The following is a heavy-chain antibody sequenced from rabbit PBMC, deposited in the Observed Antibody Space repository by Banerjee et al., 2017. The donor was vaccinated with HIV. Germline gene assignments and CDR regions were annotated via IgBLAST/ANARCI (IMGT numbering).Heavy chain of an antibody. CDR3: ARDDYGVMWLDL. J-gene: IGHJ5*01. CDR2: IYSSSGTT. D-gene: IGHD2-1*01. Sequence: LIACIYSSSGTTFYASWAKGRFTISRSTSLNTVTLEMTSLTAADTATYFCARDDYGVMWLDLWGQGTLVTVS. V-gene: IGHV1S43*01.